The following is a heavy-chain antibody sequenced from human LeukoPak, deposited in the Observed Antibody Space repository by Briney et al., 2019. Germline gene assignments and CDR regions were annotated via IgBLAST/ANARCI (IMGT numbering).Heavy chain of an antibody. J-gene: IGHJ4*02. CDR1: GFTFSTYA. V-gene: IGHV3-23*01. CDR3: AKSNAFWSGYDATVYYFDF. D-gene: IGHD3-3*01. CDR2: ISGRGGTT. Sequence: GGSLRLSCAASGFTFSTYAVSWVRQAPGKGLEWVSSISGRGGTTYYADSVKGRFTISRDNSKNTLYLQMNSLRADDTAVYYCAKSNAFWSGYDATVYYFDFWGQGTLVTVSS.